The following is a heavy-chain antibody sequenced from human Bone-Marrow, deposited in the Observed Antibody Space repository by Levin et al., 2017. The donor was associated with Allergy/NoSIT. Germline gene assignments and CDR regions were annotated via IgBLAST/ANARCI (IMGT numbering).Heavy chain of an antibody. CDR2: LSWNSGTI. J-gene: IGHJ6*02. Sequence: GGSLRLSCAGSGFSLGDHAMHWVRQAPGKGLEWVAGLSWNSGTIGYADSVQGRFTISRDNAKNSLYLQMNSLRPEDTALYFCVRGTIGGAGEDYGMDVWRQGTTVRVSS. D-gene: IGHD6-19*01. CDR1: GFSLGDHA. CDR3: VRGTIGGAGEDYGMDV. V-gene: IGHV3-9*01.